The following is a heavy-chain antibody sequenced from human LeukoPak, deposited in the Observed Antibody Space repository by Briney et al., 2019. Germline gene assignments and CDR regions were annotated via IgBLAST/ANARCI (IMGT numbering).Heavy chain of an antibody. CDR1: GFTFDDYA. CDR2: IKRNTQGATT. D-gene: IGHD2-15*01. J-gene: IGHJ4*02. V-gene: IGHV3-15*01. CDR3: TTHPGYESY. Sequence: PGGSLRLSCAASGFTFDDYAMHWVRQAPGKGLEWVGRIKRNTQGATTDYAAAVKGRFTISRDDSKNTLYLQMNSLEIEDTGVYYCTTHPGYESYWGQGTLVTVSS.